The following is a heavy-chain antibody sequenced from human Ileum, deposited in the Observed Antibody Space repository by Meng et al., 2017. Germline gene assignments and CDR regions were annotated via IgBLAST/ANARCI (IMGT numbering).Heavy chain of an antibody. D-gene: IGHD1-26*01. CDR2: IHHSGST. CDR3: VRGPARETHDFDY. J-gene: IGHJ4*02. CDR1: CGSSDDYS. Sequence: VHLHHVRAGPLTPSQTLSPPFAVFCGSSDDYSWSSVRPSSGRGLEWIGQIHHSGSTNYKSSLERRFTISVDTSKSQFSLKLTSVTAADTAMYYCVRGPARETHDFDYWGQGALVTVSS. V-gene: IGHV4-34*01.